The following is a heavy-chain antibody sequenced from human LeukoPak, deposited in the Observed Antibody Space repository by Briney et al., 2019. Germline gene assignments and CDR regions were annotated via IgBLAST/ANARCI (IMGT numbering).Heavy chain of an antibody. CDR3: AKDRGEQWLVTSFDY. Sequence: PGGSLRLSCAASGFTFSDCAMTWVRQAPGKGLEWVAVISYDGSNKYYVDSVKGRFTISRDNSKNTLYLQMNSLRPEDTAVYYCAKDRGEQWLVTSFDYWGQGTLVTVSS. CDR1: GFTFSDCA. V-gene: IGHV3-30*18. CDR2: ISYDGSNK. D-gene: IGHD6-19*01. J-gene: IGHJ4*02.